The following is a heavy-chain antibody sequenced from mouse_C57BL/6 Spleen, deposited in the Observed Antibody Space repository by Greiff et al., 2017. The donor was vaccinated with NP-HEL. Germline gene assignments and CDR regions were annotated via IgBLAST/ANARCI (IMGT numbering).Heavy chain of an antibody. CDR3: ARRDLLGAMDY. Sequence: EVHLVESGGGLVQPGGSLSLSCAASGFTFTDYYMSWVRQPPGKALEWLGFIRNKANGYTTEYSASVKGRFTISRDNSQSILYLQMNALRAEDSATYYCARRDLLGAMDYWGQGTSVTVSS. CDR2: IRNKANGYTT. CDR1: GFTFTDYY. V-gene: IGHV7-3*01. D-gene: IGHD3-3*01. J-gene: IGHJ4*01.